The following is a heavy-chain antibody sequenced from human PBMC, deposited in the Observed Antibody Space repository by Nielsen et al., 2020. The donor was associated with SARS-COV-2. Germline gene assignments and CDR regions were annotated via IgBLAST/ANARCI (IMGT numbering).Heavy chain of an antibody. V-gene: IGHV3-30*19. CDR2: ISYDGSNK. D-gene: IGHD2-8*01. J-gene: IGHJ4*02. CDR3: AREYGYYFDY. Sequence: GGSLRLSCAASGFTFSSYGMHWVRQAPGKGLEWVAVISYDGSNKYYADSVKGRFTISRDNSKNTLYLQMNSLRAEDTAVYYCAREYGYYFDYWGQGTLVTVSS. CDR1: GFTFSSYG.